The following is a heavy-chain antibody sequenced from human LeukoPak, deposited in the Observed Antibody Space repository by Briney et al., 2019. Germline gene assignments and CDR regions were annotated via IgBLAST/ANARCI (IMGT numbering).Heavy chain of an antibody. CDR1: GVSLSTSGVG. CDR3: AHKAIGVRGIYLDY. CDR2: IYGGDDK. Sequence: ESGPTLVKPTQTLTLPCTFSGVSLSTSGVGVGWIRQPPGNALEWLALIYGGDDKRYNPSLKSRLTITKDTSKNQVVLTMTNMDPVDTATYYCAHKAIGVRGIYLDYWGQGTLVTVSS. D-gene: IGHD3-10*01. V-gene: IGHV2-5*02. J-gene: IGHJ4*02.